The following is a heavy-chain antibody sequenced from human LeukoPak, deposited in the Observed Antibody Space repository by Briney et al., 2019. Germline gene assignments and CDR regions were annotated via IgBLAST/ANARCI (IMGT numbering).Heavy chain of an antibody. CDR3: ASSVRRGYSYYRGAFDI. CDR1: GGSFSGYY. Sequence: SETLSLTCAVYGGSFSGYYWSWIRQPPGKGLEWIGEINHSGSTNYNPSLKSRVTISVDTSKNQFSLKLSSVTAADTAVYYCASSVRRGYSYYRGAFDIWGQGTMVTVSS. V-gene: IGHV4-34*01. J-gene: IGHJ3*02. CDR2: INHSGST. D-gene: IGHD5-18*01.